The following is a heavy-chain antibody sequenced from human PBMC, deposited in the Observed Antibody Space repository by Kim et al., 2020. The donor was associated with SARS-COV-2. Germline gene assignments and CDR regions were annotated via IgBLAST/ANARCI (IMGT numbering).Heavy chain of an antibody. CDR1: GGSISSDGYF. CDR2: IYNSGST. J-gene: IGHJ4*02. CDR3: ARAPYSHTHYFDY. Sequence: SETLSLTCTVSGGSISSDGYFWTWIRQHPGKGLEWIGYIYNSGSTYYNPSLKSRVTISVDTSKNQFSLKLSSVTAADTAVYYCARAPYSHTHYFDYWGQGTLVTVTS. D-gene: IGHD3-16*01. V-gene: IGHV4-31*03.